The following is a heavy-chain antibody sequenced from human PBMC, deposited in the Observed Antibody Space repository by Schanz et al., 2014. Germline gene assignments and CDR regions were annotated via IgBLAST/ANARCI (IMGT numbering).Heavy chain of an antibody. D-gene: IGHD3-16*01. CDR1: GFTFSGFG. CDR3: ARSYHDDDDYTRALDM. CDR2: ISRDGTTS. V-gene: IGHV3-21*05. Sequence: EVQLVESGGGLVKPGGSLRLSCAASGFTFSGFGMNWVRQAPGKGLEWLSYISRDGTTSYYADSMEGRFTISRDNAQNSLFLQMNSLRVEDTAVYYCARSYHDDDDYTRALDMWGQGTMVTVSS. J-gene: IGHJ3*02.